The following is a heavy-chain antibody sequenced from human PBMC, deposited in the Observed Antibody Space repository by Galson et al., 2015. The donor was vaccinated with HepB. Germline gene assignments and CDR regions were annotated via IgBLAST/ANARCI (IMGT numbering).Heavy chain of an antibody. D-gene: IGHD3-16*01. J-gene: IGHJ6*02. V-gene: IGHV1-46*01. CDR3: ARDSEPITSTTYYYYGMDV. CDR2: INPSGGST. Sequence: SVKVSCKASGYTFTSYYMHWVRQAPGQGLEWMGIINPSGGSTGYAQKFQGRVTMTRDTSTSTVYMELSSLRSEDTAVYYCARDSEPITSTTYYYYGMDVWGQGTTVTVSS. CDR1: GYTFTSYY.